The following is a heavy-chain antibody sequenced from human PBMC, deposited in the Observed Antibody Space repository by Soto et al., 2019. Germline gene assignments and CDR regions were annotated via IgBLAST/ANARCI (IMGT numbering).Heavy chain of an antibody. D-gene: IGHD1-7*01. CDR3: ARHIARYNWNYVPKGVGDYYYYMDV. CDR2: IYPGDSDT. V-gene: IGHV5-51*01. Sequence: PGESLKISCKGSGYSFTSYWIGWVRQMPGKGLEWMGIIYPGDSDTRYSPSFQGQVTISADKSISTAYLQWSSLKASDTAMYYCARHIARYNWNYVPKGVGDYYYYMDVWGKGTTVTVSS. J-gene: IGHJ6*03. CDR1: GYSFTSYW.